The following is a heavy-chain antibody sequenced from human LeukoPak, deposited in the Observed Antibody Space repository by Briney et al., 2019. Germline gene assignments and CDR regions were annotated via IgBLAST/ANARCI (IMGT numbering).Heavy chain of an antibody. J-gene: IGHJ4*02. Sequence: ASVKVSCKASGYTFTGYFMHWVRQAPGQGLEWMGWINPNSGGTYYAQKFQGRVTMTRDTSISTAYMELSRLRPDDTAVYYCAGDLEYSSERSANYWGQGTLVTVSS. CDR2: INPNSGGT. D-gene: IGHD6-19*01. V-gene: IGHV1-2*02. CDR1: GYTFTGYF. CDR3: AGDLEYSSERSANY.